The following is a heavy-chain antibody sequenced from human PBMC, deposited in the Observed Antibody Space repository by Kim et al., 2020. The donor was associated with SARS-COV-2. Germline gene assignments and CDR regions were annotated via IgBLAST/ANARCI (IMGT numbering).Heavy chain of an antibody. Sequence: ASVKVSCKASGYTFTSYGISWVRQAPGQGLEWMGWISAYNGNTNYAQKLQGRVTMTTDTSTSTAYMELRSLRSDDTAVYYCARDRVLTGYYSGTSSDCWGQGTLVTVSS. CDR1: GYTFTSYG. J-gene: IGHJ4*02. CDR3: ARDRVLTGYYSGTSSDC. D-gene: IGHD3-9*01. V-gene: IGHV1-18*04. CDR2: ISAYNGNT.